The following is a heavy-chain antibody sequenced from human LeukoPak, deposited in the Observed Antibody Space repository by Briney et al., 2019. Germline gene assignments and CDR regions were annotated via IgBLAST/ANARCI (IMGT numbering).Heavy chain of an antibody. V-gene: IGHV3-30*03. CDR2: VSHDGSNK. Sequence: GGSLRLSCAASGFAFSSHGMHWVRQAPGKGPEWVALVSHDGSNKYYADSMKGRFTISRDKSKKTLYLQMNSLRAEDTAVYYCATDPGGGSSGWFVYFDFWGQGTLVTVSS. CDR1: GFAFSSHG. J-gene: IGHJ4*02. CDR3: ATDPGGGSSGWFVYFDF. D-gene: IGHD6-19*01.